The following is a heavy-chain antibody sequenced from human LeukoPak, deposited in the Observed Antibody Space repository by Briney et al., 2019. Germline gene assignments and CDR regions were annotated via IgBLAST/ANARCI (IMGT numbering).Heavy chain of an antibody. J-gene: IGHJ4*02. D-gene: IGHD2-2*01. Sequence: GGSLRLSCAASGFTFSSYAVSWVRQAPGKGLKWVSAISSSGGSTYYADSVKGRFTISRDNSKNTLYLQMNSLRAEDTAVYCCANLCISSDCVPTFDYWGQGTRVTVSS. CDR2: ISSSGGST. CDR1: GFTFSSYA. CDR3: ANLCISSDCVPTFDY. V-gene: IGHV3-23*01.